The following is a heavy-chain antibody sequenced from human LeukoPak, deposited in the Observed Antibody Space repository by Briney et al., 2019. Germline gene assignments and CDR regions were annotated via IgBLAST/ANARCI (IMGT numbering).Heavy chain of an antibody. V-gene: IGHV3-74*01. CDR3: VRDWDHFDFDS. CDR1: AFTSSNYW. J-gene: IGHJ5*01. Sequence: RGSLRLSCAASAFTSSNYWTHWVRQAPGRGRVWVSRINPAGNYGNYADSVKGRFTISRDNAKNTVYLQMNGLRAEDTALYYCVRDWDHFDFDSWGQGTLVTVSS. CDR2: INPAGNYG. D-gene: IGHD1-26*01.